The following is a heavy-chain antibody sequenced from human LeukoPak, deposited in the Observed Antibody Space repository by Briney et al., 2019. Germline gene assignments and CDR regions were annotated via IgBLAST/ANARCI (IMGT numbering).Heavy chain of an antibody. Sequence: ASVKVSCKASGYTFTSYYMHWVRQAPGQGLEWMGIINPSGGSTSYAQKFQGRVTMTEDTSTDTAYMELSSLRSEDTAVYYCATSGNGGYDYARDYYGMDVWGQGTTVTVSS. CDR3: ATSGNGGYDYARDYYGMDV. CDR2: INPSGGST. CDR1: GYTFTSYY. V-gene: IGHV1-46*01. D-gene: IGHD5-12*01. J-gene: IGHJ6*02.